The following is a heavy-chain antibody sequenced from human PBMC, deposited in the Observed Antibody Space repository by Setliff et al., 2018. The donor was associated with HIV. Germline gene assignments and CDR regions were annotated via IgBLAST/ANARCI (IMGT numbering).Heavy chain of an antibody. V-gene: IGHV4-39*01. J-gene: IGHJ5*02. D-gene: IGHD2-2*02. Sequence: PSETLSLTCTVSGDSITNDDYYWGWIRQPPGKGLEWIAIIHYNGRTHYDPSLKGRVTIFVDTSKTQFYLKLRSVTASDTAVYYCARYTSKVDWFDPWGQGTLVTVSS. CDR1: GDSITNDDYY. CDR2: IHYNGRT. CDR3: ARYTSKVDWFDP.